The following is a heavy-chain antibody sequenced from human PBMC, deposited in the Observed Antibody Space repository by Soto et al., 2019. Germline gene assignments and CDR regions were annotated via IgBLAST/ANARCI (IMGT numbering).Heavy chain of an antibody. Sequence: PGGSLRLSCAASGFTFSSYAMSWVRQAPGKGLEWVSAISGSGGSTYYADSVKGRFTISRDNSKNTLYLQMNSLRAEDTAVYYCAKDSDYVGGYGQKDYWGQGTLVTVSS. V-gene: IGHV3-23*01. CDR2: ISGSGGST. D-gene: IGHD5-12*01. CDR1: GFTFSSYA. J-gene: IGHJ4*02. CDR3: AKDSDYVGGYGQKDY.